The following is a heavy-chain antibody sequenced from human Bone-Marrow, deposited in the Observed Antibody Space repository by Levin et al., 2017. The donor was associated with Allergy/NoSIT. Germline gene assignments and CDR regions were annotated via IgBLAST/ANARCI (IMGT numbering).Heavy chain of an antibody. D-gene: IGHD2-15*01. CDR2: IYYSGST. CDR3: ARLQDYTSGDGAPFFDV. V-gene: IGHV4-59*01. J-gene: IGHJ6*02. CDR1: GGAISSDY. Sequence: SCTVSGGAISSDYWSWIRQTPGKGLEWLGFIYYSGSTMYNPSLRSPITISLDTSRHQFSLTLTSVTAADTAVYYCARLQDYTSGDGAPFFDVWGPGTRVPVSS.